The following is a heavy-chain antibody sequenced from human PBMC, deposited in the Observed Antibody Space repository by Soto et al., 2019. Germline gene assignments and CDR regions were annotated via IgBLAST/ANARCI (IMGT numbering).Heavy chain of an antibody. J-gene: IGHJ4*02. V-gene: IGHV1-18*01. Sequence: QVQLVQSGAEVKKPGTSVKVSCKASGYTFISYDISWVRQVGQGLEWMGGISAYNGKTKYAQKLQGRVTMTADTSTSIAYMELRSLRSDDTAVYYCARKLHCGGDCYSFGYWGQGTLVTVSS. CDR2: ISAYNGKT. D-gene: IGHD2-21*02. CDR3: ARKLHCGGDCYSFGY. CDR1: GYTFISYD.